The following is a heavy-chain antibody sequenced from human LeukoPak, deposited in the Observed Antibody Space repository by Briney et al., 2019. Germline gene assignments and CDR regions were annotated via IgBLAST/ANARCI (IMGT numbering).Heavy chain of an antibody. J-gene: IGHJ4*02. CDR3: ARDGSWGYFDY. V-gene: IGHV3-64*01. D-gene: IGHD7-27*01. CDR2: ISSNGGST. Sequence: PGGSLRLSCAASGFTFSSYAMHWVRQAPGKGLEYVSAISSNGGSTYYANSVKGRFTISRDNSKNTLYLQMGSLRAGDMAVYYCARDGSWGYFDYWGQGTLVTVSS. CDR1: GFTFSSYA.